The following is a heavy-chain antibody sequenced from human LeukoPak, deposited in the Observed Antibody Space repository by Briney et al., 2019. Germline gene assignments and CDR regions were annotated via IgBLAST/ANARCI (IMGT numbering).Heavy chain of an antibody. CDR2: FYFSDYT. CDR3: GNGRAYVGSSDWLLRGDD. V-gene: IGHV4-39*01. J-gene: IGHJ4*02. D-gene: IGHD3-9*01. CDR1: GGSISSRTYY. Sequence: SETLSLTCTVSGGSISSRTYYWGWIRQPPGKVLEWIGRFYFSDYTYYNTSLKSRVSIFADTSKSQFFLNVYSVTAADTAVYYCGNGRAYVGSSDWLLRGDDWGQGTLVTVSS.